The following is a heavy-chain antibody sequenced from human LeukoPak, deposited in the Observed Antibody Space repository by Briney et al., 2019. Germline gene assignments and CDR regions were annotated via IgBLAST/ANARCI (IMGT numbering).Heavy chain of an antibody. D-gene: IGHD5/OR15-5a*01. V-gene: IGHV1-46*01. Sequence: ASVKVSFKASGYTFTSYYIHWVRQAPGQGLEWMGVINPSGGGTSYAQKFQGRVTMTRDTSTSTVHMDLRSLRSDDTAVYYCARDPSNTSGYRVYHDYWGQGALVTVSS. CDR1: GYTFTSYY. CDR3: ARDPSNTSGYRVYHDY. CDR2: INPSGGGT. J-gene: IGHJ4*02.